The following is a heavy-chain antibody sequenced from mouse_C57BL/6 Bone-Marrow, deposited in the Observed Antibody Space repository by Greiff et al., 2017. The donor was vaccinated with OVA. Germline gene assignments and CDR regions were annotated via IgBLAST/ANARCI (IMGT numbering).Heavy chain of an antibody. J-gene: IGHJ2*01. CDR1: GYTFTSYW. CDR3: ARCHYGSSHFDD. CDR2: IHPNSGST. D-gene: IGHD1-1*01. Sequence: QVQLQQPGAELVKPGASVKLSCKASGYTFTSYWMHWVKQRPGQGLEWIGMIHPNSGSTNYNEKFKSKATLTVDKSSSTAYMQLSSLTSEDSAVYYCARCHYGSSHFDDWGQGTTLTVSS. V-gene: IGHV1-64*01.